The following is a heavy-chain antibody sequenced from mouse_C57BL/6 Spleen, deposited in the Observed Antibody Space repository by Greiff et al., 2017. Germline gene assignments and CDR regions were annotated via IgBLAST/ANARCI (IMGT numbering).Heavy chain of an antibody. V-gene: IGHV1-53*01. CDR3: ARSGLRLPYWYFDV. Sequence: QVQLKQPGTELVKPGASVKLSCKASGYTFTSYWMHWVKQRPGQGLEWIGNINPSNGGTNYNEKFKSKATLTVDKSSSTAYMQLSSLTSEDSAVYYCARSGLRLPYWYFDVWGTGTTVTVSS. J-gene: IGHJ1*03. CDR1: GYTFTSYW. CDR2: INPSNGGT. D-gene: IGHD3-2*02.